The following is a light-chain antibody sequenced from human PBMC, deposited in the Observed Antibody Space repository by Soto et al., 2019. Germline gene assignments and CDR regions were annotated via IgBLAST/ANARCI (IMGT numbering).Light chain of an antibody. J-gene: IGLJ2*01. Sequence: QSALTQPASVSGSPGQSITISCTGTSCDVGGYNYVSWYQQHPGRAPRLMIYDVSHRPSGVSNRFSGSRSGNTASLTISGLQAEDEADYYCSSYATSTTVLFGGGTKLTVL. V-gene: IGLV2-14*03. CDR1: SCDVGGYNY. CDR3: SSYATSTTVL. CDR2: DVS.